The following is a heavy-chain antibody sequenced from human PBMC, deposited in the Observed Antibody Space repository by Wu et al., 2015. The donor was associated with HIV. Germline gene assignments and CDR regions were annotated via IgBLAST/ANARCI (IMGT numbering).Heavy chain of an antibody. D-gene: IGHD3-3*01. V-gene: IGHV1-2*02. CDR3: ARLQSLHGLYSNADF. CDR2: INCNRGGT. Sequence: QVQLVQSGAEVKKPGASVMVSCKASGYTFTDYYMYWVRQAPGQGPEWMGWINCNRGGTKYAQIFQGRVTMTRDTAVSTAYLELNSLKSDDTAIYYCARLQSLHGLYSNADFWGQGTLVTVSS. CDR1: GYTFTDYY. J-gene: IGHJ4*02.